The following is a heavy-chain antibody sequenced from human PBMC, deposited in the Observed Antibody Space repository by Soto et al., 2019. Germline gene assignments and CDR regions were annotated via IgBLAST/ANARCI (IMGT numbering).Heavy chain of an antibody. CDR3: ARDSIAAIWPERYYYYGMDV. CDR2: INPGNGNT. CDR1: GLTFTSYG. D-gene: IGHD6-6*01. J-gene: IGHJ6*02. Sequence: ASEKDTCKASGLTFTSYGINWVRQANRRGLEGMGWINPGNGNTKYSQKFQGRVIIERDTSTSTVYMELSSLRSEDTAVYYCARDSIAAIWPERYYYYGMDVWGQGTTVTGFS. V-gene: IGHV1-3*01.